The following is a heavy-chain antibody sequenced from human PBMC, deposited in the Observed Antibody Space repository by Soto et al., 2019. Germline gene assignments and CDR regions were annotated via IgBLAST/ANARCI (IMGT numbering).Heavy chain of an antibody. CDR1: GYSLPTHT. Sequence: QVLLVQSGAEVKKPGASVRISCKASGYSLPTHTIHWVRQAPGQRLVWMGWINAANGHTKYSQNFQGRVTISSDTPASTVYMKLTCLTSDDTAIYYCARGNGNYDGGPNDYWGQGTLVTVSS. CDR3: ARGNGNYDGGPNDY. D-gene: IGHD1-7*01. CDR2: INAANGHT. V-gene: IGHV1-3*01. J-gene: IGHJ4*02.